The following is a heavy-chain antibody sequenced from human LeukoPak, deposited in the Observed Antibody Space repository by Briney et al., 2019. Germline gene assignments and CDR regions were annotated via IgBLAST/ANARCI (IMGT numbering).Heavy chain of an antibody. CDR3: ARGRGIAVAGGGTNDY. CDR1: GGSFSGYY. CDR2: INHSGST. Sequence: SETLSLTCAVYGGSFSGYYWSWIRQPPGKWLEWIGEINHSGSTNYNPSLKSRVTISVDTSKNQFSLKLSSVTAADTAVYYCARGRGIAVAGGGTNDYWGQGTLVTVSS. D-gene: IGHD6-19*01. V-gene: IGHV4-34*01. J-gene: IGHJ4*02.